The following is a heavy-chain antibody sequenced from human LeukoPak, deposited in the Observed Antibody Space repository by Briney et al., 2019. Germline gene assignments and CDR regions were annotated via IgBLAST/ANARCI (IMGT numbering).Heavy chain of an antibody. J-gene: IGHJ4*02. CDR2: IHSADSNT. D-gene: IGHD4-17*01. CDR1: GYSFTNYW. CDR3: AGARHGDYRWDY. V-gene: IGHV5-51*01. Sequence: GESLKISCKDSGYSFTNYWIGWVRQMPGKGLEWMGIIHSADSNTKYSPSFQGQVTISADKSISTAYLQWSGLKASDTAMYYCAGARHGDYRWDYWGQGTLVTVSS.